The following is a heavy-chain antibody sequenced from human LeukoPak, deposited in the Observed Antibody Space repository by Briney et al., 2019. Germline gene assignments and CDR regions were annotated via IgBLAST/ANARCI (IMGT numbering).Heavy chain of an antibody. CDR3: ASTFGYCSSTSCYTGGYYFDY. J-gene: IGHJ4*02. CDR1: GYTSTGYY. V-gene: IGHV1-2*02. Sequence: ASVKVSCKASGYTSTGYYMHWVRQAPGQGLEWMGWINPNSGGTNCAQKFQGRVTMTRDTSISTAYMELSRLRSDDTAVYYCASTFGYCSSTSCYTGGYYFDYWGQGTLVTVSS. D-gene: IGHD2-2*02. CDR2: INPNSGGT.